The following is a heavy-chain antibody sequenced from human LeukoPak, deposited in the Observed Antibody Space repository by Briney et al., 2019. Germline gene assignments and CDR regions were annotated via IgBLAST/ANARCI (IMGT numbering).Heavy chain of an antibody. J-gene: IGHJ4*02. V-gene: IGHV4-59*08. Sequence: SETLSLTCAVSGGSISSYYWSWIRQPPGKGLEWIGYIYYSGSTNYNPSLKSRVTISVDTSKNQFSLKLSSVTAADTAVYYCARGYYGSGSYDYWGQGTLVTVSS. CDR1: GGSISSYY. CDR3: ARGYYGSGSYDY. CDR2: IYYSGST. D-gene: IGHD3-10*01.